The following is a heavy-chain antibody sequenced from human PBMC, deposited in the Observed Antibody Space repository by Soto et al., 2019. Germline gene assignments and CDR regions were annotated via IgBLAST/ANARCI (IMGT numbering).Heavy chain of an antibody. V-gene: IGHV1-18*01. CDR1: DYTFTSYG. J-gene: IGHJ4*02. CDR2: ISVYNGNT. CDR3: ARSGSSWNLREFDY. D-gene: IGHD6-13*01. Sequence: GASVKVSCKASDYTFTSYGIIWVRQAPGQGLEWIGWISVYNGNTNYAQKFRGRVTVTTDISTTTAYMEMRSLRSDDTAVYYCARSGSSWNLREFDYWGQGTLVTVSS.